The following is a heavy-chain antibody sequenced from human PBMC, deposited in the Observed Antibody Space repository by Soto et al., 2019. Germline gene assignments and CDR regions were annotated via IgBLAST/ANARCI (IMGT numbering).Heavy chain of an antibody. J-gene: IGHJ4*02. CDR1: GGSFSGYD. CDR2: INHSGSS. CDR3: ARDTITGLFDY. Sequence: QVQLQQWGAGLLKPSETLSLTCAVYGGSFSGYDWTWIRQPPGTGLEWIGEINHSGSSNYNPSLKXXVTLSVDTSKNQFSLTLTSVTDAEAAVYYCARDTITGLFDYWGQGTLVTVSS. V-gene: IGHV4-34*01. D-gene: IGHD2-8*02.